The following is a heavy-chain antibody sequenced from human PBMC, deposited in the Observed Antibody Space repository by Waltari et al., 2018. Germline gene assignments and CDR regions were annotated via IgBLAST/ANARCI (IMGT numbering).Heavy chain of an antibody. CDR2: IGGTGGNI. CDR3: AREIYSIIDDAFDM. Sequence: EVQLVESGGGRVKSGGSLRLSCAASGFTFSIYTMSWVRQAPGKGLEWVASIGGTGGNIHYAESMKGRFTISRDNAKNSLFLQINSLRAEDTAAYYCAREIYSIIDDAFDMWGRGTKVAVSS. V-gene: IGHV3-21*01. CDR1: GFTFSIYT. J-gene: IGHJ3*02. D-gene: IGHD6-13*01.